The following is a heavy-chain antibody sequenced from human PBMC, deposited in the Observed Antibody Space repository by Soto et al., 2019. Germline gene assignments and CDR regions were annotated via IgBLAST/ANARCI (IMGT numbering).Heavy chain of an antibody. Sequence: ASVKVSCKVSGYTLTELSMHWVRQAPGKGLEWMGGFDPEDGETIYAQKFQGRVTMTEDTSTDTAYMELSSLRSEDTAVYYCATGTYMVRGVSANYWGQGTLVTVSS. CDR2: FDPEDGET. J-gene: IGHJ4*02. CDR1: GYTLTELS. D-gene: IGHD3-10*01. V-gene: IGHV1-24*01. CDR3: ATGTYMVRGVSANY.